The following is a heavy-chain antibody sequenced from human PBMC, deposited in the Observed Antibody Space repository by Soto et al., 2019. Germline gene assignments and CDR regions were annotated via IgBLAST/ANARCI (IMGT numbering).Heavy chain of an antibody. Sequence: SGGSLRLSCAASGFTFSTFGMSWVRQAPGRGLEWVSTISASGGATYYADSVRGRFTVSRDNSKTTLYLQMNSLRAEDTAVYYCAKRMPLTVFDLWGQGTLVTGS. J-gene: IGHJ5*02. CDR1: GFTFSTFG. D-gene: IGHD2-2*01. V-gene: IGHV3-23*01. CDR2: ISASGGAT. CDR3: AKRMPLTVFDL.